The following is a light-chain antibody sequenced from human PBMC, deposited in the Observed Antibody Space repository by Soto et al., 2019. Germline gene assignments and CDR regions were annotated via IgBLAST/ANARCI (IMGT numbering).Light chain of an antibody. CDR2: AAS. V-gene: IGKV1-27*01. Sequence: DVQMTQSPSSLSASVGDRVTITCRAGQGINIYLAWYQQKPGKVPKLLIDAASTLQTGVPSRFRGSGSGTDFTLTISSLQPEDVATYYCQKYDRAPLAFSGGTKVEIK. CDR1: QGINIY. CDR3: QKYDRAPLA. J-gene: IGKJ4*01.